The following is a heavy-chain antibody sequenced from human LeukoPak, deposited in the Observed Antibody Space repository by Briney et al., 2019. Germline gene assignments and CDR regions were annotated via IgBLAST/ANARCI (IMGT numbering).Heavy chain of an antibody. V-gene: IGHV1-2*02. J-gene: IGHJ4*02. CDR2: INPNSGGT. Sequence: GASVKVSCKASGYTFTGYYMHWVRQAPGQGLEWMGWINPNSGGTNYAQKFQGRVTMTRDTSISTAYMELSRLRSEDTAVYYCASVWDYGSPQFDYWGQGTLVTVSS. D-gene: IGHD4-17*01. CDR1: GYTFTGYY. CDR3: ASVWDYGSPQFDY.